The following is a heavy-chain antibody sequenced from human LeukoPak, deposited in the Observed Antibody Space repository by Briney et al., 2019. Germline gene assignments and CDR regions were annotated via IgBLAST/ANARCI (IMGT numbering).Heavy chain of an antibody. Sequence: PSETLSLTCTVSGDSITNHRCSWIRQPPGKGLEWIGHIYTSGSASYNPSLKNRVTISVDTSKNQFFLNLTSVTAADTAVYYCASRLRKRFLEPWDNWFDPWGQGALVTVSS. J-gene: IGHJ5*02. CDR1: GDSITNHR. CDR3: ASRLRKRFLEPWDNWFDP. D-gene: IGHD3-3*01. V-gene: IGHV4-4*09. CDR2: IYTSGSA.